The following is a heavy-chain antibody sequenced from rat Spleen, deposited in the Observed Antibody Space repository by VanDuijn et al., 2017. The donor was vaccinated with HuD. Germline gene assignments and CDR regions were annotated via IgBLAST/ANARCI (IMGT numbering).Heavy chain of an antibody. CDR3: AMKGYYYSGWDY. D-gene: IGHD1-1*01. J-gene: IGHJ2*01. V-gene: IGHV5-22*01. CDR2: ISYEGSSI. CDR1: GFTFSDYY. Sequence: EVQLVESGGGLVQPGRSMKLSCAASGFTFSDYYMAWVRQAPKKGLEWVASISYEGSSIYYGDSVKGRFTISRDNAKSTLYLQMNSLRSEDTATYYCAMKGYYYSGWDYWGQGVMVTVSS.